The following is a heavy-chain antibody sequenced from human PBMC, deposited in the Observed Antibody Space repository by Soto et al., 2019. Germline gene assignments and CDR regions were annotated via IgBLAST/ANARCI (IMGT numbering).Heavy chain of an antibody. CDR1: GLTFSSYW. CDR3: ARARGSNIHFDS. CDR2: INTDGSST. Sequence: EVPLVESGGGLVQPGGSLRLSCAASGLTFSSYWMHWVRQAPGKGLVWVSRINTDGSSTTYADSVKGRFTISRDNTKNKLYLQMSSLRVAATAVYYGARARGSNIHFDSWGQGALVTVSS. D-gene: IGHD1-26*01. V-gene: IGHV3-74*01. J-gene: IGHJ4*02.